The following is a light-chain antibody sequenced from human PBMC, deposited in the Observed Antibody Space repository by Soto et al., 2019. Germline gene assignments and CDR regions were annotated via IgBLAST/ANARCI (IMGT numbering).Light chain of an antibody. J-gene: IGKJ1*01. CDR2: GAS. V-gene: IGKV3-15*01. CDR3: QQYNNWWT. CDR1: QSVSSS. Sequence: EVVMTQSPATLSLSPGERATLSCRASQSVSSSLAWYQQKPGQAPRLLIYGASTRAAGIPDRFSGSGSETEFTLTISSLQAEDFGIYYCQQYNNWWTFGQGTKVEIK.